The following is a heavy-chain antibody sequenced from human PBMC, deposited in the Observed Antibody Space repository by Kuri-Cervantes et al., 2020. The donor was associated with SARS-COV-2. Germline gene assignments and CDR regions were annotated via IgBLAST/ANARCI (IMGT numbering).Heavy chain of an antibody. J-gene: IGHJ6*02. Sequence: GESLKISFAASGFTFSSYAMSWVRQAPGKGLEWVSAISGSGGSTYYADSVKGRFTISRDNSKNTLYLQMNSLRAEDTAVYYCAKLAGSNYFYYYGMDVWGQGTTVTVSS. V-gene: IGHV3-23*01. CDR1: GFTFSSYA. CDR2: ISGSGGST. CDR3: AKLAGSNYFYYYGMDV. D-gene: IGHD4-11*01.